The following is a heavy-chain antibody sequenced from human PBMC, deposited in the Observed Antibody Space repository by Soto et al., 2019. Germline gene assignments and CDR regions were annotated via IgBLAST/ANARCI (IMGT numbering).Heavy chain of an antibody. V-gene: IGHV3-9*01. J-gene: IGHJ6*02. CDR3: AGQLRSYYYYGMDV. CDR2: INWNSGSI. D-gene: IGHD3-16*01. Sequence: GGSLRLSCAASGFTFDDYAMHWVRQVPGKGLEWVSGINWNSGSIGYGDSVKGRFAISRDNAKNSLHLQMNSLSAEDTAFYYCAGQLRSYYYYGMDVWGQGTTVTVSS. CDR1: GFTFDDYA.